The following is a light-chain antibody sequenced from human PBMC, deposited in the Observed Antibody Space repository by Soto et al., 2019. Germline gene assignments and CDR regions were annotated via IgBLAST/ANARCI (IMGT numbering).Light chain of an antibody. Sequence: DIQMTQSPSSLSASVGDRVTITCQASQYISNYLNWYQQKPGKAPKLLIYDASNWETGVPSRFSGSGSGTYFTFTISSLQHDDIATYDCQQYDNLPPYTFGQGTKLEIK. J-gene: IGKJ2*01. CDR2: DAS. V-gene: IGKV1-33*01. CDR3: QQYDNLPPYT. CDR1: QYISNY.